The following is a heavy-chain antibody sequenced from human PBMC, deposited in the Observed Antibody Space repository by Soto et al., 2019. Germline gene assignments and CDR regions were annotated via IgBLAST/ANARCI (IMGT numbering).Heavy chain of an antibody. J-gene: IGHJ6*02. Sequence: QVQLVQSGAEEKKPGASVKVSCKASGYTFTSYAMHWVRQAPGQRLEWMGWINAGNGNTKYSQKFQGIVTITRDTSATTAYRERRTLRSEDTAVYYCPRGYDFWAGMDVWAQGTTVTAAS. D-gene: IGHD3-3*01. CDR1: GYTFTSYA. CDR2: INAGNGNT. CDR3: PRGYDFWAGMDV. V-gene: IGHV1-3*05.